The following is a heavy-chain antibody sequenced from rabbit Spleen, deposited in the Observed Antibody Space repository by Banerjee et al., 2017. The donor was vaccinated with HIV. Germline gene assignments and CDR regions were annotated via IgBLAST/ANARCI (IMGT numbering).Heavy chain of an antibody. CDR1: GFSFIAGYY. Sequence: QSLEESGGGLVKPGASLTLTCKASGFSFIAGYYMCWVRQAPGKGLEWIACIDTGSSGFTYFASWAKGRFTCSKTSSTTVTLQMTSLTVADTATYFCAREVEIYGGYAGSGYPNYGMDLWAQGPSSPS. J-gene: IGHJ6*01. CDR2: IDTGSSGFT. CDR3: AREVEIYGGYAGSGYPNYGMDL. D-gene: IGHD4-2*01. V-gene: IGHV1S40*01.